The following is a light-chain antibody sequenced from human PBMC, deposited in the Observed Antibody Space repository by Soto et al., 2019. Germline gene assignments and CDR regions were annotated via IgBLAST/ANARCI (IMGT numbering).Light chain of an antibody. J-gene: IGKJ1*01. V-gene: IGKV3-11*01. Sequence: EIVLTHSPATLSLSPGERATLSCRASQSVRSYLAWYQQKPGQAPRLLIYDASNRATGIPARFSGSGSGTDFTLTISSLEPEDFAVYYCQQRSNWSWTFGQGTKVEIK. CDR2: DAS. CDR1: QSVRSY. CDR3: QQRSNWSWT.